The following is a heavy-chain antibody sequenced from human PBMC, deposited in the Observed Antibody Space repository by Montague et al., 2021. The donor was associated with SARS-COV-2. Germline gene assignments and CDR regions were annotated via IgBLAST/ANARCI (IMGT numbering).Heavy chain of an antibody. Sequence: SETLSLTCAVSGGSFSSYYWSWIRQPPGKGLEWIGEINYHGSTNYNPSLTSRVAISVDTSKNQLSLKLSSVTAADTAVYYCACQPWGVRLPPQGYWGQGTLGTVSS. CDR3: ACQPWGVRLPPQGY. J-gene: IGHJ4*02. V-gene: IGHV4-34*01. CDR1: GGSFSSYY. CDR2: INYHGST. D-gene: IGHD1-14*01.